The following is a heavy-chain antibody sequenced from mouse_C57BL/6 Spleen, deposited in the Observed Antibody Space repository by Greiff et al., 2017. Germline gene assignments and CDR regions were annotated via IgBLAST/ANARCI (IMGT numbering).Heavy chain of an antibody. V-gene: IGHV1-64*01. D-gene: IGHD2-4*01. J-gene: IGHJ2*01. Sequence: QVQLQQPGAELVKPGASVKLSCKASGYTFTSYWMHWVKQRPGQGLEWIGMIHPNSGSTNYNEKFKSKATLTVDKSSSTAYMQLSSLTSEDSAVYYCARGIIYYDYDVSYFDYWGQGTTLTVSS. CDR2: IHPNSGST. CDR3: ARGIIYYDYDVSYFDY. CDR1: GYTFTSYW.